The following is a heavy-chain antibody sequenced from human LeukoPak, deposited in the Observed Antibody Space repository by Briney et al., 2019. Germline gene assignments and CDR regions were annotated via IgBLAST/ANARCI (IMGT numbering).Heavy chain of an antibody. CDR2: IYYSGST. CDR1: GGSISSYY. D-gene: IGHD5-18*01. J-gene: IGHJ4*02. V-gene: IGHV4-59*01. Sequence: SETLSLTCTVSGGSISSYYWSWIRQPPGKGLEWIGYIYYSGSTNYNPSLKSRVTISVDTSKNQFSLKLNSVTAADTAVYYCARSGYSYGTFDYWGQGTLVTVSS. CDR3: ARSGYSYGTFDY.